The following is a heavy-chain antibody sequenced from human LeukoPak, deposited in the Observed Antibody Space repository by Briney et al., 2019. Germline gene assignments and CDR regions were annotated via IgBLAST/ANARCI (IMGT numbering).Heavy chain of an antibody. CDR2: ISSSSSTI. CDR1: GFTFSSYS. J-gene: IGHJ6*03. D-gene: IGHD1-7*01. CDR3: ARYNWNYGGYYYYYYMDV. V-gene: IGHV3-48*04. Sequence: GGSLRLSCAASGFTFSSYSMNWVRQAPGKGLEWVSYISSSSSTIYYADSVKGRFTISRDNVKNSLYLQMNSLRAEDTAVYYCARYNWNYGGYYYYYYMDVWGKGTTVTVSS.